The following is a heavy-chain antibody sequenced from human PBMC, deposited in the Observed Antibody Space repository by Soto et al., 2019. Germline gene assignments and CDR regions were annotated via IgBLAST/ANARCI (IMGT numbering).Heavy chain of an antibody. CDR3: ARGGYYYNSWGKLSHYGLDV. CDR2: ISPYNDYT. V-gene: IGHV1-18*01. CDR1: GYTFIRYG. D-gene: IGHD3-16*01. Sequence: QVQLAQSANEVKKPGASVRVSCKAAGYTFIRYGIAWVRQAPGQGLEWMGWISPYNDYTVYAQKFQGRVSMTADTVTRTVYMNLRGLKSDDTAVYYCARGGYYYNSWGKLSHYGLDVWGQGTSVSVSS. J-gene: IGHJ6*02.